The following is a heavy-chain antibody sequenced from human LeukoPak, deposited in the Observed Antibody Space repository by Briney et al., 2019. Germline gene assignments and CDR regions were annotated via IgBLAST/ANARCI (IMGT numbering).Heavy chain of an antibody. CDR1: ISDLTRND. Sequence: GGSLRLSCAASISDLTRNDMTWVRQAPGKGLEWVSVMYDGGDTYYADSVKGRFTISRDNSKNTLYLQMNSLRPEDTAVYYCARVFFVTTISFFDPWGQGTLVTVSS. J-gene: IGHJ5*02. D-gene: IGHD3-3*01. CDR2: MYDGGDT. V-gene: IGHV3-66*01. CDR3: ARVFFVTTISFFDP.